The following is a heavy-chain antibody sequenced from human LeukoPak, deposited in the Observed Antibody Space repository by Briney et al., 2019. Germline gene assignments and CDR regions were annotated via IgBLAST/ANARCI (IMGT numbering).Heavy chain of an antibody. D-gene: IGHD3-10*01. J-gene: IGHJ4*02. CDR2: INPSGGST. CDR1: GYTFTSYD. Sequence: AASVKVSCKASGYTFTSYDINWVRQAPGQGLEWMGIINPSGGSTSYAQKFQGRVTMTRDMSTSTVYMELSSLRSEDTAVYYCARWGNYYGSGSYYKSIYHFDYWGQGTLVTVSS. CDR3: ARWGNYYGSGSYYKSIYHFDY. V-gene: IGHV1-46*01.